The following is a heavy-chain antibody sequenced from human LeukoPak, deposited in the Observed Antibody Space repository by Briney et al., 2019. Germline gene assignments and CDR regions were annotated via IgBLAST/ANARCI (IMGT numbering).Heavy chain of an antibody. CDR2: ISSNGGRT. CDR1: GFTFSSFA. Sequence: GGSLRLSCSASGFTFSSFAMHWVRQAPGKGLEYVSAISSNGGRTYYANSVKGRFTISRDNSRNTLYLQMGSLRAEDMAVYYCATYYYDSGGFHFHHWGQGTLVTVSS. CDR3: ATYYYDSGGFHFHH. J-gene: IGHJ1*01. D-gene: IGHD3-22*01. V-gene: IGHV3-64*01.